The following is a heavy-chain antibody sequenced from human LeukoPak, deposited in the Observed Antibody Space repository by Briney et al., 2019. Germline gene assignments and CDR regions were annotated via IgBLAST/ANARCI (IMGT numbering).Heavy chain of an antibody. V-gene: IGHV3-21*01. D-gene: IGHD2-15*01. CDR3: ARPSRGGRRWFDP. CDR2: ISSSSYI. Sequence: GGSLRLSCAASGFTFSSYSMNWVRQAPGEGLEWVSSISSSSYIYYADSVKGRFTISRDNAKNSLYLQMNSLRAEDTAVYYCARPSRGGRRWFDPWGQGTLVTVSS. J-gene: IGHJ5*02. CDR1: GFTFSSYS.